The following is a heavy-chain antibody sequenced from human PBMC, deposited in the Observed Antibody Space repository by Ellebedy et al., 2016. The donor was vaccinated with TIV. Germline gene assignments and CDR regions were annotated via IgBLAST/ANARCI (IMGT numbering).Heavy chain of an antibody. D-gene: IGHD2-15*01. V-gene: IGHV3-30-3*01. CDR3: ARVKAYSAFDI. Sequence: PGGSLRLSCAASGFTFSRYAMHWVRQAPGKGLEWVAVISYDGSNYYYADSVKGRFPISRHKSKDTLYLQMNSLRADDTAVYYCARVKAYSAFDIWGQGTRVTVSS. CDR1: GFTFSRYA. J-gene: IGHJ3*02. CDR2: ISYDGSNY.